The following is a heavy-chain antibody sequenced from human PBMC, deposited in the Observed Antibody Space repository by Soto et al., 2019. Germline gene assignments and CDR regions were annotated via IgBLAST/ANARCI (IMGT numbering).Heavy chain of an antibody. D-gene: IGHD1-26*01. CDR1: GYTFTSYG. Sequence: QVQLVQSGAEVKKPGASVKVSCKASGYTFTSYGISWVRQAPGQGLEWMGCISAYNGNTKYAQKFQGRVTMTTDTATSTAYMELRSLRSDDTAVYYCARDLGGSYYAPVDYWGQGTLVTVSS. J-gene: IGHJ4*02. V-gene: IGHV1-18*01. CDR3: ARDLGGSYYAPVDY. CDR2: ISAYNGNT.